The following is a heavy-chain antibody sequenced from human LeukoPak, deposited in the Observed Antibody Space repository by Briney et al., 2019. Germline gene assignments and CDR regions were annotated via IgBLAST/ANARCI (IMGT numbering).Heavy chain of an antibody. V-gene: IGHV3-7*01. CDR3: KSHGVVPQVFDI. CDR2: IKQDGSGK. D-gene: IGHD6-6*01. CDR1: GLTFSSYW. J-gene: IGHJ3*02. Sequence: GGSLRLSCAASGLTFSSYWMSWVRQAPGKGLEWVANIKQDGSGKYYVDSVKGRFTISRDNAKNSLYLQMNSLRAEDTAVYYCKSHGVVPQVFDIWGQGTTVTVSS.